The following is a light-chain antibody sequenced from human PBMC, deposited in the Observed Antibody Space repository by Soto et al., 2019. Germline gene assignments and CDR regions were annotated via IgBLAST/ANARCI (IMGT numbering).Light chain of an antibody. CDR1: QSISSH. CDR2: DSS. CDR3: QQRT. Sequence: EVVLTQSPATLSLSPGERVTLSCRASQSISSHLAWYQQKPGQAPRLLIYDSSNRASGVPARFSGSGSGTDFTLTISSLEPEDFGVYYCQQRTFGQGTRLEIK. V-gene: IGKV3-11*01. J-gene: IGKJ5*01.